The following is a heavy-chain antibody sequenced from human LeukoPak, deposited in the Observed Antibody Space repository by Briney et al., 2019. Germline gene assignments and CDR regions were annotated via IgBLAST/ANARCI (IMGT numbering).Heavy chain of an antibody. CDR1: GLSFSSFA. J-gene: IGHJ4*02. V-gene: IGHV3-23*01. CDR3: AKASWASSTDAVR. D-gene: IGHD3-16*01. CDR2: IRGNGDT. Sequence: GGSLRLSCAASGLSFSSFAMSWVRQDPARGLEWVSSIRGNGDTFYADSVRGRFTLFSDSSTNTVYFQLNNLRVEDTAIYYCAKASWASSTDAVRWGQGTLVTVSS.